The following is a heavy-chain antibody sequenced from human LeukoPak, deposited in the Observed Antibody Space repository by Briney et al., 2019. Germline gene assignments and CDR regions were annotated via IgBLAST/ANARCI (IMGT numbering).Heavy chain of an antibody. CDR1: GGSFSGYY. CDR2: INPSGST. J-gene: IGHJ4*02. V-gene: IGHV4-34*01. Sequence: SETLSLTCAVYGGSFSGYYWTRIRQPPGKGLEWIGEINPSGSTNYNPSLKSRVTISVDTSMNQFSLKLRSVTAADTAVFYCARGQGRDGYNGILEYWGQGALVTVSS. CDR3: ARGQGRDGYNGILEY. D-gene: IGHD5-24*01.